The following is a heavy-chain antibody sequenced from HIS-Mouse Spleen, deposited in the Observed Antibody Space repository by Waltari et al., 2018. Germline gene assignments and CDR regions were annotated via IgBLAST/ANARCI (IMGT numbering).Heavy chain of an antibody. V-gene: IGHV4-39*07. CDR2: IYYSGST. CDR3: AREIPYSSSWYDWYFDL. CDR1: GCSISSSSSY. J-gene: IGHJ2*01. Sequence: QLQLQESGPGLVKPSETMSLTCTVSGCSISSSSSYLCWIRQPPGKGLEWIGSIYYSGSTYYNPSLKSRVTISVDTSKNQFSLKLSSVTAADTAVYYCAREIPYSSSWYDWYFDLWGRGTLVTVSS. D-gene: IGHD6-13*01.